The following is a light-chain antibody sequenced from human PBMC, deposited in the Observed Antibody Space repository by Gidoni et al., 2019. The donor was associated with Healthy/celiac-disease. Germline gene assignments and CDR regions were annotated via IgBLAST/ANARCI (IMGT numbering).Light chain of an antibody. CDR2: AAS. CDR1: QSISSY. CDR3: QQSYSTPRT. J-gene: IGKJ1*01. Sequence: DIHMTQSPSSLSASVGDSVTITCRASQSISSYLNWYQQKPGKAPKLLIYAASSLQSGVPSRVSGSGSGTDFTLTISSLQPEDFATYYCQQSYSTPRTFGQGTKVEIK. V-gene: IGKV1-39*01.